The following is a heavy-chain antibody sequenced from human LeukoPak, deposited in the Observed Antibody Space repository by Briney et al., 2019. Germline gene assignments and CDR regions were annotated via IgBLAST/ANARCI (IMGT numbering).Heavy chain of an antibody. CDR3: ARESLTWLQSRTSWFDP. CDR2: IYYSGST. D-gene: IGHD5-24*01. V-gene: IGHV4-39*07. J-gene: IGHJ5*02. Sequence: PSETLSLTCTVSGGPISSSTYFWGWIRQPPGKGLEWIGTIYYSGSTYYNPSLKSRVTISVDSPKNQFSLRLSSVTAAVTAVYYCARESLTWLQSRTSWFDPWGQGTRVTVSS. CDR1: GGPISSSTYF.